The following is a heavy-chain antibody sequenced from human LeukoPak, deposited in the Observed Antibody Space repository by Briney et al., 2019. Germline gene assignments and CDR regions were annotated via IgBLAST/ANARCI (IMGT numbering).Heavy chain of an antibody. J-gene: IGHJ4*02. CDR1: GFTFVSHG. D-gene: IGHD4-17*01. Sequence: GGSLRLSCAASGFTFVSHGMIWVRQAPGKGLEWLSYISPGSATINSADSVKDRFTTSRDNSKSSLFLQMNSLRAEDTAVYYCARVRGPTVTTMYFDYWGQGALVTVPS. CDR3: ARVRGPTVTTMYFDY. CDR2: ISPGSATI. V-gene: IGHV3-48*01.